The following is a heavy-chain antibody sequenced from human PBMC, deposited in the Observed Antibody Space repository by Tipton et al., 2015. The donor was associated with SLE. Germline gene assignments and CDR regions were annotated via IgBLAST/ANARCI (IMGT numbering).Heavy chain of an antibody. CDR3: ARGRAYYDFGSRNP. CDR1: GFTFSSYE. V-gene: IGHV3-48*03. Sequence: SLRLSCAASGFTFSSYEMNWVRQAPGKGLEWVSYISSSGSTIYYADSVKGRLTISRDNAKNSLYLQMNSLRAEDTAVYYCARGRAYYDFGSRNPWGQGTLVTVPS. CDR2: ISSSGSTI. D-gene: IGHD3-3*01. J-gene: IGHJ5*02.